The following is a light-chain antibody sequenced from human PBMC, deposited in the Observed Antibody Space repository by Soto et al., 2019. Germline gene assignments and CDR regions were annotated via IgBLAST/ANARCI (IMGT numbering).Light chain of an antibody. V-gene: IGLV2-14*01. CDR2: DVN. CDR3: SSYTSSSTQV. Sequence: QSALTQPASVSGSPGQSITISCTGTSSDVGGYNYVSWYQQHPGKAPKLMIYDVNNRPSGVSNRCSGSKSGNTASLTISGLQAEDEADYYCSSYTSSSTQVFGTGTKLTVL. CDR1: SSDVGGYNY. J-gene: IGLJ1*01.